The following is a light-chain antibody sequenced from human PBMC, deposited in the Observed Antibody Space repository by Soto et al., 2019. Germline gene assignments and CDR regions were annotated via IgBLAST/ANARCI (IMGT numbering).Light chain of an antibody. CDR3: QQYNSYSRT. Sequence: DIRMTQSASYLSACVEDGAIIXCRASQSFRNHFIWYQQKPGKARKLLIFAASSLQSGAPPRFSGSGSATEFTRTISSLQPDDFATYYGQQYNSYSRTFGQGTKVDIK. V-gene: IGKV1-17*01. CDR2: AAS. CDR1: QSFRNH. J-gene: IGKJ1*01.